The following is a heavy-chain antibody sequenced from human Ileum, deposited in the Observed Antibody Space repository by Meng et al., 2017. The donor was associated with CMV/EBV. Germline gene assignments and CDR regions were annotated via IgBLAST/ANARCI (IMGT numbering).Heavy chain of an antibody. V-gene: IGHV3-23*01. CDR1: VFTFSTCV. J-gene: IGHJ4*02. Sequence: ATVFTFSTCVMSWVRQAPGKGLGWVAHVNGGGDTNYADSVKGRFTVSRDNSKSMLYLQMDSLKTEDTALYYCAKDRSCYGGACFSDYWGQGTLVTVSS. D-gene: IGHD2-21*02. CDR3: AKDRSCYGGACFSDY. CDR2: VNGGGDT.